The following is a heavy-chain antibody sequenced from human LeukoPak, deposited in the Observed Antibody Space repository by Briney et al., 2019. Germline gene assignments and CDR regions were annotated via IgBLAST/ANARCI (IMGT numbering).Heavy chain of an antibody. V-gene: IGHV4-39*01. CDR3: ARHTPLFDY. CDR2: IYYSGST. CDR1: GCSISSSSYY. Sequence: SETLSLTCTVSGCSISSSSYYWGWIRQPPGKGLEWIGSIYYSGSTYYNPSLKSRVTISVDTSKNQFSLKLSSVTAADSAVYYCARHTPLFDYRGQGTLVTVSS. J-gene: IGHJ4*02.